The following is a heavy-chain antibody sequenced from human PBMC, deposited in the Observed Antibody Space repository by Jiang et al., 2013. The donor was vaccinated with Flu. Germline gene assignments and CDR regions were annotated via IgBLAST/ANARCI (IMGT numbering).Heavy chain of an antibody. D-gene: IGHD6-13*01. CDR2: ISTDGLNS. Sequence: SGGGVVQPGSSLRLSCAASGFTFTTYAMHWVRQAPGKGLEWVAVISTDGLNSFHVDSVKGRFTISRDNSNSTVFLQMNGLRAEDTAMYFCAKDLYSSHFAYLLHWGLGTLVTVSS. V-gene: IGHV3-30*18. J-gene: IGHJ1*01. CDR1: GFTFTTYA. CDR3: AKDLYSSHFAYLLH.